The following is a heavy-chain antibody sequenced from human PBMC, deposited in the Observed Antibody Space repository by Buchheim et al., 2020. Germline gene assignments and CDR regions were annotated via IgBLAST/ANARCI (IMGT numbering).Heavy chain of an antibody. Sequence: QVQLVESGGGVVQPGRSLRLSCAASGFTFSSYGMHWVRQAPGKGLEWVAVISYDGSNKYYADSVKGRFTISRDNSKNKLYLQMNSLRAEDTAVYYCAKDLRTMVRGVHYYYGMDVWGQGTT. J-gene: IGHJ6*02. V-gene: IGHV3-30*18. CDR3: AKDLRTMVRGVHYYYGMDV. D-gene: IGHD3-10*01. CDR1: GFTFSSYG. CDR2: ISYDGSNK.